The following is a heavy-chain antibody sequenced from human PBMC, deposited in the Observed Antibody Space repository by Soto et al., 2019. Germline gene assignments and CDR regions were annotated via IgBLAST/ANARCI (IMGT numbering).Heavy chain of an antibody. D-gene: IGHD4-17*01. Sequence: EVQLVESGGGLVQPGGSLRLSCAASGFTFSGYWMHWVRQAPGKGLVWVSRINGDGSSTGYADSVKGRFTISRDNAKNTLYLQMNSLRADDTAVYYCARESDGAHSSWGQGTLVPVSS. J-gene: IGHJ4*02. CDR2: INGDGSST. CDR1: GFTFSGYW. V-gene: IGHV3-74*01. CDR3: ARESDGAHSS.